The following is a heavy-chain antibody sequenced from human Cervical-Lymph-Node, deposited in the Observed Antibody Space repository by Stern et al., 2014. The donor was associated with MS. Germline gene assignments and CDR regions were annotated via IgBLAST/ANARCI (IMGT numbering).Heavy chain of an antibody. D-gene: IGHD2-8*01. CDR2: ISYGGNHK. CDR1: GFTFSSYG. Sequence: QVQLVESGGAVVQPGRSLRLSCAASGFTFSSYGMHWVRQAQGKGLEWVTVISYGGNHKYYAASVKGRFTISRDNSKTTLHLQMNSVTPDDTAIYYCARDYEDTSMLFDHWGQGTLVTVSS. V-gene: IGHV3-30*03. J-gene: IGHJ4*02. CDR3: ARDYEDTSMLFDH.